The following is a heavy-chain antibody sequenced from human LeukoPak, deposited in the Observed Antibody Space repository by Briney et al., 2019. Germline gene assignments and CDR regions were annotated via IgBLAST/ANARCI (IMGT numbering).Heavy chain of an antibody. J-gene: IGHJ3*02. Sequence: KPGASVKVSCKVSGYTLTELSMHWVRQAPGKGLEWMGGFDPEDGETIYAQKFQGRVTMTEDTSTDTAYMELSSLRSEDTAGYYCARVFGVVIDPHDAFDIWGQGTMVTVSS. V-gene: IGHV1-24*01. CDR1: GYTLTELS. D-gene: IGHD3-3*01. CDR2: FDPEDGET. CDR3: ARVFGVVIDPHDAFDI.